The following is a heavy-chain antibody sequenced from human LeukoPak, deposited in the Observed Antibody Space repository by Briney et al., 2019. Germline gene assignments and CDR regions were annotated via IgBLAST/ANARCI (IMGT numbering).Heavy chain of an antibody. Sequence: SETLSLTCTVSGGSISSYYWSWIRQPPGKGLDWIGYMYYSGSTNYNPSLKSRVTISVDTSKNQFSLKLSSVTAADTAVYYCARSYGSGAGHYYYYGMDVWGQGTTVTVSS. CDR3: ARSYGSGAGHYYYYGMDV. V-gene: IGHV4-59*01. CDR1: GGSISSYY. J-gene: IGHJ6*02. D-gene: IGHD3-10*01. CDR2: MYYSGST.